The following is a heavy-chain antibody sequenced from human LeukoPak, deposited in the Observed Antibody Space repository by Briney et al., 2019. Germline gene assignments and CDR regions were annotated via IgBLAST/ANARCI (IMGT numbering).Heavy chain of an antibody. CDR1: GCTFTGYY. CDR2: ISAYNGNT. J-gene: IGHJ5*02. CDR3: ARVVVIATGRIWFDP. V-gene: IGHV1-18*04. Sequence: GASVKVSCKASGCTFTGYYMHWVRQAPGQGLEWMGWISAYNGNTNYAQKLQGRVTMTTDTSTSTAYMELRSLRSDDTAVYYCARVVVIATGRIWFDPWGQGTLVTVSS. D-gene: IGHD2-21*01.